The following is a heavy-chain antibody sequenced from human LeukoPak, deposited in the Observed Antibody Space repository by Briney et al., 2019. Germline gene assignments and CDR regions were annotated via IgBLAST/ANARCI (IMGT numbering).Heavy chain of an antibody. CDR1: GYTFTSYD. CDR2: MNPNSANT. D-gene: IGHD3-10*01. CDR3: AIRFSRGSGSAIDY. V-gene: IGHV1-8*01. J-gene: IGHJ4*02. Sequence: ASVTVSCKASGYTFTSYDINWVRQATGQGLEWMGWMNPNSANTGYAQNFQGRVTMTRNTSISTAYMELSSLRSEETAVYYCAIRFSRGSGSAIDYWGQGTLVTVSS.